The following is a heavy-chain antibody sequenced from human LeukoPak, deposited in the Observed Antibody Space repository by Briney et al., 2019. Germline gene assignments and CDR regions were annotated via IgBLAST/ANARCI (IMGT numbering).Heavy chain of an antibody. CDR3: AKDVNYYDSSGYSIFQH. Sequence: GGSLRLSCAASGFTFGDYAMHWVRQAPGKGLEWVSGISWNSGSIGYADSVKGRFTISRDNAKNSLYLQVNSLRVEDTALYYCAKDVNYYDSSGYSIFQHWGQGTLVTVSS. D-gene: IGHD3-22*01. J-gene: IGHJ1*01. CDR1: GFTFGDYA. V-gene: IGHV3-9*01. CDR2: ISWNSGSI.